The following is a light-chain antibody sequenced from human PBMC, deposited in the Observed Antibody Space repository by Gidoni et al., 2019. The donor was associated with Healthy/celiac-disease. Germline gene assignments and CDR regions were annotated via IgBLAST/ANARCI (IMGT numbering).Light chain of an antibody. J-gene: IGKJ2*02. CDR2: GAS. CDR3: QQYNNWPPWT. CDR1: QSVSSN. Sequence: EIVIPPSPATLSVSPGERATLSCRASQSVSSNLAWYQQKPGQAPRLLIYGASTRATGIPARFSGSGSGTEFTLTISSLQSEDFAVYYCQQYNNWPPWTFGQGTKLEIK. V-gene: IGKV3-15*01.